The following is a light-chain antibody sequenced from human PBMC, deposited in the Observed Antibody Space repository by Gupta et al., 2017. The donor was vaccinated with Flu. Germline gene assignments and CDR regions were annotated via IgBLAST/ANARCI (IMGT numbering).Light chain of an antibody. Sequence: QSVLTQPPSVSAAPGQTVTISCSGSNSRVGPNFVSWYQHLPGTAPKLLVFDTNQRPSGIPDRFSGSISGTSATLVITGLQTEDEADYVYATWHDSRSAVVFGAGTKVSVL. J-gene: IGLJ2*01. CDR2: DTN. CDR3: ATWHDSRSAVV. CDR1: NSRVGPNF. V-gene: IGLV1-51*01.